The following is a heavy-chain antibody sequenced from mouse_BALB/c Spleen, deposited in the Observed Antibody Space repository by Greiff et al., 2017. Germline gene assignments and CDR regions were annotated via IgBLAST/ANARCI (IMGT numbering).Heavy chain of an antibody. CDR1: GFTFSSFG. D-gene: IGHD2-14*01. CDR2: ISSGSSTI. V-gene: IGHV5-17*02. Sequence: EVQLVESGGGLVQPGGSRKLSCAASGFTFSSFGMHWVRQAPEKGLEWVAYISSGSSTIYYADTVKGRFTISRDNPKNTLFLQMTSLRSEDTAMYYCARGDYRYPWFAYWGQGTLVTVSA. J-gene: IGHJ3*01. CDR3: ARGDYRYPWFAY.